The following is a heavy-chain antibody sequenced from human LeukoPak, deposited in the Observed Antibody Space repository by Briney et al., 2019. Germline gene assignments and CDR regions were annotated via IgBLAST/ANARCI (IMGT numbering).Heavy chain of an antibody. V-gene: IGHV4-34*01. J-gene: IGHJ4*02. D-gene: IGHD2-15*01. Sequence: SETLSLTCAVYGGSFSGYYWSWIRQPPGKGLEWIGEINHSGSTNYNPSLKSRVTISVDTSKNQFSLKLSSVTAADTAVYYCAGRGYCSGDGCSVVDYWGQGTLVTVSS. CDR1: GGSFSGYY. CDR3: AGRGYCSGDGCSVVDY. CDR2: INHSGST.